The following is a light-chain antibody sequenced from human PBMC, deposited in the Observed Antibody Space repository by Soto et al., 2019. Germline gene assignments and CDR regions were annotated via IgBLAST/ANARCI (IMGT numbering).Light chain of an antibody. J-gene: IGLJ1*01. Sequence: QSALTQPASVSGSPGQSITISCTGTSSDVGGYNYVSWYQQHPGKAPKLMIYDVSNRPSGVSNRFSGSKSGNTASLTISGLQPDDEDDYYCCSSTSSSTLFVFGTGTKLTVL. V-gene: IGLV2-14*01. CDR3: CSSTSSSTLFV. CDR2: DVS. CDR1: SSDVGGYNY.